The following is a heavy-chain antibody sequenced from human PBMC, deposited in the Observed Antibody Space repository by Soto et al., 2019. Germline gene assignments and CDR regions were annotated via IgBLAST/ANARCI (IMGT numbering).Heavy chain of an antibody. J-gene: IGHJ6*02. D-gene: IGHD3-10*01. CDR1: GFTFSSYG. V-gene: IGHV3-30*03. CDR3: ARDDPPLSYYYYYGMDV. Sequence: QVQLVESGGGVVQPGRSLRLSCAASGFTFSSYGMHWVRQAPGKGLEWVAVISYDGSNKYYADSVKGRFTISRDNAKNSLYLQMNSLRDEDTAVYYCARDDPPLSYYYYYGMDVWGQGTTVTVSS. CDR2: ISYDGSNK.